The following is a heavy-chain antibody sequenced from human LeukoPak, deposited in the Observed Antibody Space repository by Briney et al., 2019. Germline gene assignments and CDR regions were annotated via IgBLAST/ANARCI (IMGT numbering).Heavy chain of an antibody. J-gene: IGHJ4*02. CDR3: ARLTVVDTAMVMFDY. D-gene: IGHD5-18*01. Sequence: SETLSLTCTVSGGSISSSSYYRGWIRQPPGKGLEWIGSIYYSGSTYYNPSLKSRVTISADTSKNQFSLKLSSVTAADTAVYYCARLTVVDTAMVMFDYWGQGTLVTVSS. V-gene: IGHV4-39*01. CDR2: IYYSGST. CDR1: GGSISSSSYY.